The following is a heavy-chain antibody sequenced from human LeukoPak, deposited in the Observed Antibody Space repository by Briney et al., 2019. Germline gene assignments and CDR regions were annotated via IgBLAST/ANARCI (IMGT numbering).Heavy chain of an antibody. D-gene: IGHD1-1*01. J-gene: IGHJ3*02. CDR3: ARVLLERPGIDSFDM. CDR1: GFSLGSYS. Sequence: PGGSLRLSCGASGFSLGSYSMDWVRQAPGKGLEWVSHINSGSYTIYYADSVKGRFTISRDNAGNSLYLQMNSLRDEDTAVYYCARVLLERPGIDSFDMWGQGTMVTVSS. V-gene: IGHV3-48*02. CDR2: INSGSYTI.